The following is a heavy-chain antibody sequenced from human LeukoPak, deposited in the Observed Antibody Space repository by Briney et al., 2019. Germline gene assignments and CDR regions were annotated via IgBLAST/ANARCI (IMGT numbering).Heavy chain of an antibody. Sequence: GGSLRLSCAASGFIFSSYAMSWVRQAPGKGLEWVSTISGSGGSTYYADSVKGRFTISRDNSKNTLYLQMNSLRAEDTAVYYCAKDQYYYDSSGYYFQGAYWGQGTLVTVSS. J-gene: IGHJ4*02. V-gene: IGHV3-23*01. CDR1: GFIFSSYA. CDR3: AKDQYYYDSSGYYFQGAY. CDR2: ISGSGGST. D-gene: IGHD3-22*01.